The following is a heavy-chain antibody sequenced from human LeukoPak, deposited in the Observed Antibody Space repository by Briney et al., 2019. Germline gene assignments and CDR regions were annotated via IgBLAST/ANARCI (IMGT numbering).Heavy chain of an antibody. CDR3: AKGGSSGYYFPFDY. Sequence: GGSLRLSCAASGFTFSSYAMSWVRQAPGKGLEWVSAISGSGGSTYYADSVKGRFTISRDNSKNSLYLQVNSLRAEDTAVYYCAKGGSSGYYFPFDYWGQGTLVTVSS. V-gene: IGHV3-23*01. CDR2: ISGSGGST. CDR1: GFTFSSYA. J-gene: IGHJ4*02. D-gene: IGHD3-22*01.